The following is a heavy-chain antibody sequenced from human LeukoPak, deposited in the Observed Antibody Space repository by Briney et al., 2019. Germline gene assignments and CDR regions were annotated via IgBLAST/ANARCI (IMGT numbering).Heavy chain of an antibody. J-gene: IGHJ4*02. CDR3: AKGGGSYQR. CDR1: GFTFSSYA. Sequence: PGGSLRLSCAASGFTFSSYAMSWVRQAPGKGPEWVSAISGSGGSTYYADSVKGRFTISRDNSENTLYLRMNSLRAEDTAVYYCAKGGGSYQRWGQGTLVTVSS. V-gene: IGHV3-23*01. CDR2: ISGSGGST. D-gene: IGHD3-10*01.